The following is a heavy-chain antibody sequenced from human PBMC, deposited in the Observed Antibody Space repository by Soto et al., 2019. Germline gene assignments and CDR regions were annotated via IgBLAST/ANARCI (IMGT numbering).Heavy chain of an antibody. CDR3: ARESTYYDFWSGYHSPPYYYYGMDV. CDR1: GFTFSSYG. V-gene: IGHV3-33*01. CDR2: IWYDGSNK. J-gene: IGHJ6*02. Sequence: GGSLRLSCAAYGFTFSSYGMHWVRQAPGKGLEWVAVIWYDGSNKYYADSVKGRFTISRDNSKNTLYLQMNSLRAEDTAVYYCARESTYYDFWSGYHSPPYYYYGMDVWGQGTTVTVSS. D-gene: IGHD3-3*01.